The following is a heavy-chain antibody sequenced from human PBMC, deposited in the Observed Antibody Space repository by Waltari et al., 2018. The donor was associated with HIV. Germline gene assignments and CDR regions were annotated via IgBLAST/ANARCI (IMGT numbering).Heavy chain of an antibody. J-gene: IGHJ1*01. CDR3: ARGLWSGLSS. CDR2: IYYSGNT. CDR1: GGAVNSANFY. V-gene: IGHV4-61*01. D-gene: IGHD3-3*01. Sequence: QAQLQESGPAVVRPSTTLSLTCSVNGGAVNSANFYWRGTRQSPGKGLEWVGYIYYSGNTNYNPVLKNRVSMSIDKSKNHVSLTLRSVAGTDTAVYYCARGLWSGLSSWGQGILVTVS.